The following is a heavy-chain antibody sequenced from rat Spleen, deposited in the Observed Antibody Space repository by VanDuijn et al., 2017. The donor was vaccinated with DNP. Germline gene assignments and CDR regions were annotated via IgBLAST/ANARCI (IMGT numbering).Heavy chain of an antibody. CDR1: GFTFSDYN. J-gene: IGHJ2*01. Sequence: EVQLVESGGGLMQPGRSLKLSCAASGFTFSDYNMAWVRQSPYRGLEWVAAISYDGSHTFYRDSVQGRFTISRDNAKTTLYLQMDSLRSDDTATYYCVTRGMYGGYDHWGQGVMVTVSS. V-gene: IGHV5-7*01. CDR3: VTRGMYGGYDH. D-gene: IGHD1-11*01. CDR2: ISYDGSHT.